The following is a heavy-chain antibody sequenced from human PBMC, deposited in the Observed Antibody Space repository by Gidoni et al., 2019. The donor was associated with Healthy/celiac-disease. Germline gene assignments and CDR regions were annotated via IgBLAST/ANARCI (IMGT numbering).Heavy chain of an antibody. D-gene: IGHD3-22*01. CDR1: TRKY. CDR2: FDPEDGET. CDR3: ATDGRPSSGSSGYYYNY. Sequence: TRKYGHWVRQAPGKGLEWMGGFDPEDGETIYAQKFQGRVTMTEDTSTDTAYMELSSLRSEDTAVYYCATDGRPSSGSSGYYYNYWGQGTLVTVSS. V-gene: IGHV1-24*01. J-gene: IGHJ4*02.